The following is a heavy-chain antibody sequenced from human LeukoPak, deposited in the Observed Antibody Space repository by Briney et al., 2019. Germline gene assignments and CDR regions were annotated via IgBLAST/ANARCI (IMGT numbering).Heavy chain of an antibody. Sequence: SETLSLTCTVSGGSISSSSYYWGWIRQPPGKGLEWSGSIYYSGSTYYNPSLKSRVTISVDTSKNQFSLKLSSVTAADTAVYYCASLRKLYGKIDYWGQGTLVTASS. D-gene: IGHD1-1*01. J-gene: IGHJ4*02. CDR1: GGSISSSSYY. CDR2: IYYSGST. CDR3: ASLRKLYGKIDY. V-gene: IGHV4-39*01.